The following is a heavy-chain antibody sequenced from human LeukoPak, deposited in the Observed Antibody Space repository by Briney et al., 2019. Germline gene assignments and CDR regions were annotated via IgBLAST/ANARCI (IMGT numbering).Heavy chain of an antibody. D-gene: IGHD2-15*01. J-gene: IGHJ3*02. CDR1: GGTFSSYA. CDR3: ASLPGPPLLDAFDI. CDR2: IIPIFGTA. V-gene: IGHV1-69*06. Sequence: SVKVSCKASGGTFSSYAIGWVRQAPGQGLEWMGGIIPIFGTANYAQKSQGRVTITADKSTSTAYMELSSLRSEDTAVYYCASLPGPPLLDAFDIWGQGTMVTVSS.